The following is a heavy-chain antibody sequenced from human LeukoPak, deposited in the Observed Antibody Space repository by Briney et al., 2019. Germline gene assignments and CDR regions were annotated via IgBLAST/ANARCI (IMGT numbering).Heavy chain of an antibody. V-gene: IGHV3-48*03. CDR1: GFTFSSYE. J-gene: IGHJ4*02. Sequence: GGSLRLSCAASGFTFSSYEMNWVRQAPGKGLEWISYISSTGSTIYYTDSVKGRFTISRDNSKNTLFLRMNSLRAEDTAVYFCAKQSLYDSSGHFHYWGQGTLVTVSS. CDR2: ISSTGSTI. D-gene: IGHD3-22*01. CDR3: AKQSLYDSSGHFHY.